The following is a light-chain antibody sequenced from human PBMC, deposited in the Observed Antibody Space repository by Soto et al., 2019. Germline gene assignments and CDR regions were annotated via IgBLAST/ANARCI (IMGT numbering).Light chain of an antibody. Sequence: DIVMTQSPDSLAVSLGERATINCKSSQSVLYSSNNKNYLAWYQQKPGQPPKLLIYWASTRKSGVPDRFSGSGSGTDFTLTISSLQAEDVAVYYCQKYYSTPPWTFGQGTEVDIK. CDR1: QSVLYSSNNKNY. V-gene: IGKV4-1*01. CDR2: WAS. CDR3: QKYYSTPPWT. J-gene: IGKJ1*01.